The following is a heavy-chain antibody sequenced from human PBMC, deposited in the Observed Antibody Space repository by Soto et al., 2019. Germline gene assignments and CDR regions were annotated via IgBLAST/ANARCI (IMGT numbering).Heavy chain of an antibody. D-gene: IGHD3-9*01. J-gene: IGHJ6*02. V-gene: IGHV1-2*04. CDR3: ARAPIGGYDILTAPYYYYGMDV. Sequence: EASVKVSCKASGYTFTGYYMHWVRQAPGQGLEWMGWINPNSGGTNYAQKFQGWVTMTRDTSISTAYMELSRLRSDDTAVYYCARAPIGGYDILTAPYYYYGMDVWGQGTTVTVSS. CDR1: GYTFTGYY. CDR2: INPNSGGT.